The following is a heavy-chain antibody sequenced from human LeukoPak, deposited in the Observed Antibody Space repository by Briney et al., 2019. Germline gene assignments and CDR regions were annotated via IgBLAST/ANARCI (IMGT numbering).Heavy chain of an antibody. CDR1: GFTFSSHG. V-gene: IGHV3-30*18. CDR3: AKRSMLSSSWTPLDH. D-gene: IGHD6-13*01. Sequence: GRSLRLSCAASGFTFSSHGMHWVRQAPGKGLEWVAVISYDGGIKYYGDSVKGRFTISRDNAKNTLYLQMNSLGAEDTAVYYCAKRSMLSSSWTPLDHWGQGALATVSS. CDR2: ISYDGGIK. J-gene: IGHJ4*02.